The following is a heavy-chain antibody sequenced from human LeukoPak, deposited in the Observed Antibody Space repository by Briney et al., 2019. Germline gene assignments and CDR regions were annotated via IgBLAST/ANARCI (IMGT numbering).Heavy chain of an antibody. V-gene: IGHV3-30*18. CDR3: AKANLLWFGELFRFDY. J-gene: IGHJ4*02. Sequence: GRSLRLSCAASGFTFSSYGMHWVRQAPGKGLEWVAVISYDGSNKYYADSVKGRFTISRDNSKNTLYLQMNSLGAEDTAVYYCAKANLLWFGELFRFDYWGQGTLVTVSS. CDR1: GFTFSSYG. D-gene: IGHD3-10*01. CDR2: ISYDGSNK.